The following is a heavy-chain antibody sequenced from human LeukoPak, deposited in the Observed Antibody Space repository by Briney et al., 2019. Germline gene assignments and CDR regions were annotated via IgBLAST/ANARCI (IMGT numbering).Heavy chain of an antibody. J-gene: IGHJ4*02. V-gene: IGHV1-24*01. CDR2: FDVIDSET. CDR3: AAGRPYSLLDY. CDR1: GSSLSELS. D-gene: IGHD5-18*01. Sequence: HGASVKVSSTVSGSSLSELSLYWVRQAPGKGLEWMGGFDVIDSETFYAQKFQGRVTMTEDSSTDTAYMELRSLTSDDTALYYCAAGRPYSLLDYWGQGTLVTVSS.